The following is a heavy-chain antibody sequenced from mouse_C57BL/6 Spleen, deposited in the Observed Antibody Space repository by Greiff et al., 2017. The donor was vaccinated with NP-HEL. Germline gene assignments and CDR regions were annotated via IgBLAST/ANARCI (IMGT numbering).Heavy chain of an antibody. CDR1: GYAFSSSW. CDR2: IYPGDGDT. Sequence: VKLQESGPELVKPGASVKISCKASGYAFSSSWMNWVKQRPGKGLEWIGRIYPGDGDTNYNGKFKGKATLTADKSSSTAYMQLSSLTSEDSAVYYYDLYNYDYAMDYWGQGTSVTVSS. D-gene: IGHD2-12*01. CDR3: DLYNYDYAMDY. J-gene: IGHJ4*01. V-gene: IGHV1-82*01.